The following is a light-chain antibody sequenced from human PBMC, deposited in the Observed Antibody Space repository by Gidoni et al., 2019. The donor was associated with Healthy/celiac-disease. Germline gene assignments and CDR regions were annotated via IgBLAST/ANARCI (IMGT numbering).Light chain of an antibody. CDR2: KAS. CDR1: QSMSSW. Sequence: DIQMTQSPSTRSASVGDRVTITCRASQSMSSWLAWYQQKPGKAPKLLIYKASSLESGVPSRFSGSGSGTEFTLTISSLQPDDFATYYCQQYNSYSWTFGQGTKVEIK. CDR3: QQYNSYSWT. J-gene: IGKJ1*01. V-gene: IGKV1-5*03.